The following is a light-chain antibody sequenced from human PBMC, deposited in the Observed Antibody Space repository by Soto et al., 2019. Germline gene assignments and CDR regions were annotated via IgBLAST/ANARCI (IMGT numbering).Light chain of an antibody. Sequence: DIQLTQSPSFLSASVGDRVTITCRASQVITTYLAWYQQKPGKAPKLLIYGASTLQSGVPSRFSGSGSGTEFTLTISSLQPEDFATYYCQQLNTYPPITVGQGTRLEIK. V-gene: IGKV1-9*01. CDR3: QQLNTYPPIT. CDR1: QVITTY. J-gene: IGKJ5*01. CDR2: GAS.